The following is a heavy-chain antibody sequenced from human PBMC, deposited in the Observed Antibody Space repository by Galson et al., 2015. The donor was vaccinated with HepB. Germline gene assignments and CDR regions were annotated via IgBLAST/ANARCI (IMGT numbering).Heavy chain of an antibody. CDR1: GYTFSSYS. D-gene: IGHD2-15*01. Sequence: SVKVSCKASGYTFSSYSIAWVRQAPGQGLEWMGWINTYSSSTNYAQKLQGRLTMTTETSTTTAYMELRSLRSDDTAVYYCARGALVAASNATLNNWFDPWGQGTLVTVSS. CDR3: ARGALVAASNATLNNWFDP. CDR2: INTYSSST. J-gene: IGHJ5*02. V-gene: IGHV1-18*01.